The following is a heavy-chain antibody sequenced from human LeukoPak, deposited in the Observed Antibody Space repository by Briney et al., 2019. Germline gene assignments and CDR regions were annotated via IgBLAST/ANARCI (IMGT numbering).Heavy chain of an antibody. CDR3: ARDLAIFGVADRRSPGGY. V-gene: IGHV1-46*03. CDR1: GYTFTSYG. D-gene: IGHD3-3*01. J-gene: IGHJ4*02. Sequence: GASVKVSCKASGYTFTSYGISWVRQAPGQGLEWMGIINPSGGSTSYAQKFQGRVTMTRDTSTSTVYMELSSLRSEDTAVYYCARDLAIFGVADRRSPGGYWGQGTLVTVSS. CDR2: INPSGGST.